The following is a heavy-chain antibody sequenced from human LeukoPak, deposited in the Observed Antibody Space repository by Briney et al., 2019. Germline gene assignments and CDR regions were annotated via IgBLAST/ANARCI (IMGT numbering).Heavy chain of an antibody. CDR3: ARADHGARSTSCYTLDY. V-gene: IGHV1-2*02. CDR2: INPDSGGT. Sequence: ASVKVSCKASGYTFTGYYMHWVRQAPGQGVECMGWINPDSGGTNYAQKFQGRVTMTRDTSISTAYMELTSLRSDDTAVYYCARADHGARSTSCYTLDYWGQGTLVTVSS. CDR1: GYTFTGYY. J-gene: IGHJ4*02. D-gene: IGHD2-2*02.